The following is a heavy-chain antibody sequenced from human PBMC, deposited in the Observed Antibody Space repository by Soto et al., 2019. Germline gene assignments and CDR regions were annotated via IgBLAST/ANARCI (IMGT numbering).Heavy chain of an antibody. V-gene: IGHV3-11*06. CDR3: ARVPGYCDYRSRPEYYYYGMDV. D-gene: IGHD4-17*01. CDR1: GFTFSDYY. J-gene: IGHJ6*02. Sequence: PGGSLRLSCAASGFTFSDYYMSWIRQAPGKGLEWVSYISSSSSYTNYADSVKGRFTISRDNAKNSLYLQMNSLRAEDTAVYYCARVPGYCDYRSRPEYYYYGMDVWGQGTTVTVS. CDR2: ISSSSSYT.